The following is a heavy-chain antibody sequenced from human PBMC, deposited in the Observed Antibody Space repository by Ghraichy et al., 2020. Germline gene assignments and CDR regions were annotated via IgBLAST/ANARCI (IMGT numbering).Heavy chain of an antibody. CDR1: GGSISSGDYY. Sequence: LSLTCTVSGGSISSGDYYWSWIRQPPGKGLEWIGYIYYSGSTYYNPSLKSRVTISVDTSKNQFSLKLSSVTAADTAVYYCARVPQSNSGYEVTFDYWGQGTLVTVSS. CDR2: IYYSGST. J-gene: IGHJ4*02. CDR3: ARVPQSNSGYEVTFDY. V-gene: IGHV4-30-4*08. D-gene: IGHD5-12*01.